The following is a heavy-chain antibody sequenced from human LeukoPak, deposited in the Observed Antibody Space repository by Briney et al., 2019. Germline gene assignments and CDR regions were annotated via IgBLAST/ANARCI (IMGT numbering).Heavy chain of an antibody. CDR1: GFTFSSYG. D-gene: IGHD1-1*01. V-gene: IGHV3-30*02. CDR3: AKDPEGWNDGYNWFDP. J-gene: IGHJ5*02. Sequence: GGSLRLSCAASGFTFSSYGMHWVRQAPGKGLEWVAFIRYDGSNKYYADSVKGRFTISRDNSKNTLYLQMNSLRAEDTAVYYCAKDPEGWNDGYNWFDPWGQGTLVTVSS. CDR2: IRYDGSNK.